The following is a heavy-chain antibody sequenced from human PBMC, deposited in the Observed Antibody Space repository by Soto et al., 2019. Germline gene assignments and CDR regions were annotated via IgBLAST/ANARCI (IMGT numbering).Heavy chain of an antibody. J-gene: IGHJ4*02. V-gene: IGHV3-23*01. CDR1: GFTFCSYA. D-gene: IGHD3-22*01. CDR3: AKNYGNYYDSSGSFDY. Sequence: GGSLRLSCAASGFTFCSYAMRWVRPAPGEGLEGVSAISGSGGSTYYADSVKGRFTISRDNSKNTLYLQMNSLRAEDTAVYYCAKNYGNYYDSSGSFDYWGQGTLVTVSS. CDR2: ISGSGGST.